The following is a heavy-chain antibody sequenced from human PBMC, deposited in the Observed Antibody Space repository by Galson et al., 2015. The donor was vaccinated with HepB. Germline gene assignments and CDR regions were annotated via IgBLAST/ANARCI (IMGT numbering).Heavy chain of an antibody. J-gene: IGHJ5*02. Sequence: TLSLTCTVSGGSISSGDYYWSWIRQHPGKGLEWIGYIYYSGSTYYNPSLKSRVTISVDTSKNQFSLKLSSVTAAGTAVYYCAGFIVVVPAAEPPVGFWFDPWGQGTLVTVSS. CDR1: GGSISSGDYY. D-gene: IGHD2-2*01. CDR3: AGFIVVVPAAEPPVGFWFDP. CDR2: IYYSGST. V-gene: IGHV4-31*03.